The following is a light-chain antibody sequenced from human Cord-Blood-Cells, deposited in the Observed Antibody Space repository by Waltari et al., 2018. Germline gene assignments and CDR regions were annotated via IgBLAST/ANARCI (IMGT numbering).Light chain of an antibody. Sequence: SYVLTQPPSVSVAPGKTARITCGGNNIGSKSVHWYQQKPGQAPVLVIYYDSDRPSGIPERFAGSNSGNTATLTISRVEAGDEADYYCQVWGSSSDQVFGGGTKLTVL. CDR1: NIGSKS. CDR3: QVWGSSSDQV. CDR2: YDS. V-gene: IGLV3-21*04. J-gene: IGLJ3*02.